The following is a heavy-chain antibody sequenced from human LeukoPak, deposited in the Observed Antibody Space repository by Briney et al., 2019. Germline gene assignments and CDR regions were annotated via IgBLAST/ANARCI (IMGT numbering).Heavy chain of an antibody. Sequence: SETLSLTCAVYGGSFSGYYWSLIRQPPGKGLEWIGEINHSGSTNYNPSLKSRVTISVDTSKNQFSLKLSSVTAADTAVYYCARGAKDFDLWGRGTLVTVSS. CDR1: GGSFSGYY. CDR2: INHSGST. CDR3: ARGAKDFDL. V-gene: IGHV4-34*01. J-gene: IGHJ2*01.